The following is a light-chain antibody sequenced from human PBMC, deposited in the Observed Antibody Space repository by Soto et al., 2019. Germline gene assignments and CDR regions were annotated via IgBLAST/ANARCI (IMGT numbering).Light chain of an antibody. Sequence: QSVLTQPPSVSAAPGQKVTISCSGSSSNIGNNYVSWYQQLPGTAPKLLIYDNNKRPSGSPDRFSGSKSGASATLGITGLETGDEADYYCGPWDYSLSAGHVVFGGGTKLTVL. CDR1: SSNIGNNY. V-gene: IGLV1-51*01. CDR3: GPWDYSLSAGHVV. J-gene: IGLJ2*01. CDR2: DNN.